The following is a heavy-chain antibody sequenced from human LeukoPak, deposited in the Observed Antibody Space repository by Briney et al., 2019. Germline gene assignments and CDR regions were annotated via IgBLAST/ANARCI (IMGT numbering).Heavy chain of an antibody. CDR1: GFTFSSYA. Sequence: GGSLRLSCAASGFTFSSYAMSWVRQAPGKGLEWVSAISGSGGSTYYADSVKGRFTISRDNSKNTLYLQMNSLRAEDTAVYYCARTPGVAAAINYYGMDVWGQGTTVTVSS. D-gene: IGHD6-13*01. V-gene: IGHV3-23*01. J-gene: IGHJ6*02. CDR3: ARTPGVAAAINYYGMDV. CDR2: ISGSGGST.